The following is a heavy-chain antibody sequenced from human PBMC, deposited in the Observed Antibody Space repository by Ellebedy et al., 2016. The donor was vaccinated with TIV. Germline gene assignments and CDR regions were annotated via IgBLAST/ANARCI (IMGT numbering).Heavy chain of an antibody. CDR2: IYYSGST. CDR1: GGPISSSNYY. CDR3: AKDAAGGNWYFDL. D-gene: IGHD3-16*01. Sequence: SETLSLTXTVSGGPISSSNYYWGWIRQPPGKGLVWIASIYYSGSTYYNPSLKIRVTISVDTSKNQFSLKLNSVTAADTAVYYCAKDAAGGNWYFDLWGRGTLVTVSS. V-gene: IGHV4-39*02. J-gene: IGHJ2*01.